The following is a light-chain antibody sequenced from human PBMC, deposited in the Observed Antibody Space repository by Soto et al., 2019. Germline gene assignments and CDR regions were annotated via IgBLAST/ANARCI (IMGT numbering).Light chain of an antibody. CDR2: GAL. V-gene: IGKV3-15*01. CDR1: QSVSNN. Sequence: EIVMTQSPATLSVSPGERATLSCRASQSVSNNLAWYQQKPGQAPRLLIYGALTRAAGIPARFSGSGSGTDYSLTVSSLESEDFAVYYCQQYNKWPLTFGGGTKVEIK. CDR3: QQYNKWPLT. J-gene: IGKJ4*01.